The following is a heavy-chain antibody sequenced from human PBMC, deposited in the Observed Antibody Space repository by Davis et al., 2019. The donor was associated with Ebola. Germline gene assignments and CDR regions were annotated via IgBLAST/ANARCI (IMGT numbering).Heavy chain of an antibody. D-gene: IGHD1-20*01. J-gene: IGHJ4*02. CDR3: ARGDWVTGNFDD. Sequence: PSETLSLTCAVSGGSISSSRYYWGWLRQPPGKGLEWIGTIYYTGRTYDNPSLKSRVTISVDTSKNQFALKVHPVTAADTAVYYCARGDWVTGNFDDWGQGILVTVSS. V-gene: IGHV4-39*06. CDR2: IYYTGRT. CDR1: GGSISSSRYY.